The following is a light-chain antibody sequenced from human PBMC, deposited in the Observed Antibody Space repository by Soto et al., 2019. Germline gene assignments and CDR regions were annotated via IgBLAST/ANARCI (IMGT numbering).Light chain of an antibody. CDR2: GVS. Sequence: QSALTQPASVSGSPGQSITISCSGTRSDIGSYNYVAWYQQFPGKTPKILIYGVSNRPSGVSSRFSGSKSGNTASLTISGLQAEDEADYYCISYTGSSTSYVFG. CDR1: RSDIGSYNY. J-gene: IGLJ1*01. V-gene: IGLV2-14*01. CDR3: ISYTGSSTSYV.